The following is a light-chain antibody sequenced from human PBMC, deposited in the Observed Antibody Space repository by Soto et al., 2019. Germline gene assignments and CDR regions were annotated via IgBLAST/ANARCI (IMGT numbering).Light chain of an antibody. J-gene: IGLJ3*02. CDR2: DVT. V-gene: IGLV2-11*01. CDR3: FSYAGGYTWV. Sequence: QLVLTQPRSVSGSPGQSVTISCTGSSSDVGGHGFVSWYQNHPGKAPKLMIYDVTKRPSGVPERFSGSKSGNTASLTISGLQAEDEGDYYCFSYAGGYTWVFGGGTKLTVL. CDR1: SSDVGGHGF.